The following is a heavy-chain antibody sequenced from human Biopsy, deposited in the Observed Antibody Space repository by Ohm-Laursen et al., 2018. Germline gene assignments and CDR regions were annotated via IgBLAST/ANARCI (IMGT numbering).Heavy chain of an antibody. D-gene: IGHD2-2*01. Sequence: GQTLSLTCAASGVTLSGYSMNWVRQAPGKGLEWASSISASSSYIYYADSVKGRFTVSKENGKNSLYLHMNSLRAEDTAVYYCATGVVPAGIGGHWLDPWGQGTLVTVSS. CDR3: ATGVVPAGIGGHWLDP. J-gene: IGHJ5*02. CDR1: GVTLSGYS. CDR2: ISASSSYI. V-gene: IGHV3-21*01.